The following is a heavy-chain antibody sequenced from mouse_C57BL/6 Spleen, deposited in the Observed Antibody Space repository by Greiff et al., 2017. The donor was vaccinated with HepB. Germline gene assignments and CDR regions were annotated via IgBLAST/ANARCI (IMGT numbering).Heavy chain of an antibody. CDR1: GYSFTGYY. CDR3: ASSCTTAMDY. J-gene: IGHJ4*01. Sequence: VQLQQSGPELVKPGASVKISCKASGYSFTGYYMNWVKQSPEKSLEWIGEINPSTGGTTYNQKFKAKATLTVDKSSSTAYMQLKSLTSEDSAVYYCASSCTTAMDYWGQGTSVTVSS. CDR2: INPSTGGT. V-gene: IGHV1-42*01.